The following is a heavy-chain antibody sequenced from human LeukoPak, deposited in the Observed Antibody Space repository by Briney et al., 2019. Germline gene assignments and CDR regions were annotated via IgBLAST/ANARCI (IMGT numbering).Heavy chain of an antibody. CDR1: GFNFTTYG. J-gene: IGHJ4*02. V-gene: IGHV3-74*01. CDR3: ATLGGYFDY. Sequence: GGCLRLSCAASGFNFTTYGMHWVRQAPGKGLVWVSRISSDGSSTNYADSVMGRFTVSRDNAENTLFLQMNSLRAEDTAVYYCATLGGYFDYRGQGTLVTVSP. CDR2: ISSDGSST. D-gene: IGHD3-16*01.